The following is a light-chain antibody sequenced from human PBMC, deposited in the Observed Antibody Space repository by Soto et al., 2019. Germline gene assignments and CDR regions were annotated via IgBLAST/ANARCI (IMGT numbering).Light chain of an antibody. CDR2: GAS. Sequence: EIGMTQSPATLSVSPGERATLSCRASQTVSSNLAWYQQKPGQAPRLLIYGASTRATDVPARFSGSGSGTEFTLPISSLQSEDFAVYYCQQHHNWPPQYTFGQGTKLQIK. J-gene: IGKJ2*01. CDR1: QTVSSN. V-gene: IGKV3-15*01. CDR3: QQHHNWPPQYT.